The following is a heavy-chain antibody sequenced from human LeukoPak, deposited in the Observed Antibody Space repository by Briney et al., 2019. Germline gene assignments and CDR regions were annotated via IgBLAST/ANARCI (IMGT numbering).Heavy chain of an antibody. J-gene: IGHJ4*02. CDR1: GGSISGDY. Sequence: SESLSLTCTVSGGSISGDYWSWIRQSLQGLEWIGYIYYSGSTNYNPSLKSRVTISVDTSKNQFSLKLSSVTAADAAVYYCARYPMTYCSSSSCTDYWGQGTLVTVSS. CDR3: ARYPMTYCSSSSCTDY. D-gene: IGHD2-2*01. CDR2: IYYSGST. V-gene: IGHV4-59*08.